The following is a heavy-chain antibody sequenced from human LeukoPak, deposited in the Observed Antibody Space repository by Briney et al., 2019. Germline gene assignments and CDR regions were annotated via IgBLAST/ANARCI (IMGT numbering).Heavy chain of an antibody. CDR1: GFIFSSYW. CDR3: ARQESRNYYYEGLDY. V-gene: IGHV3-74*01. J-gene: IGHJ4*02. D-gene: IGHD3-22*01. Sequence: GGSLRLSCAASGFIFSSYWMHWVRHAPGKGLVWVSRINTDGSSTSYADSVKGRFTIDRDNSKNTVYLQMNSLRPDDTAIYFCARQESRNYYYEGLDYWGQGNLVAVSS. CDR2: INTDGSST.